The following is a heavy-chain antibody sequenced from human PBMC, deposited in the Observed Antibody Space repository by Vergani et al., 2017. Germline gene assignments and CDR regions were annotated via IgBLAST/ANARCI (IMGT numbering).Heavy chain of an antibody. CDR1: GFTFSSYA. J-gene: IGHJ6*03. Sequence: QVQLVESGGGVVQPGRSLRLSCAASGFTFSSYAMHWVRQAPGKGLEWVAVISYDGSNKYYADSVKGRFTISRDNSKNTLYLQMNSLRAEDTAVYYCARDRAVVVPAGGHRGPPYYMDVWGKGP. CDR3: ARDRAVVVPAGGHRGPPYYMDV. V-gene: IGHV3-30*14. CDR2: ISYDGSNK. D-gene: IGHD2-2*01.